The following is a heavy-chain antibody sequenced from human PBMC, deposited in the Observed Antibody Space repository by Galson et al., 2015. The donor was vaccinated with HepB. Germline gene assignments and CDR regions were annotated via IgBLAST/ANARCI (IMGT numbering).Heavy chain of an antibody. J-gene: IGHJ4*02. D-gene: IGHD6-13*01. CDR1: GFTFDDYA. Sequence: SLRLSCAASGFTFDDYAMHWVRQAPGKGLEWVSGISWNSGSIGYADSVKGRFTISRDNAKNSLYLQMNSLRAEDTALYYCAKDSSSSWFFDYWGQGTLVTVSS. CDR3: AKDSSSSWFFDY. CDR2: ISWNSGSI. V-gene: IGHV3-9*01.